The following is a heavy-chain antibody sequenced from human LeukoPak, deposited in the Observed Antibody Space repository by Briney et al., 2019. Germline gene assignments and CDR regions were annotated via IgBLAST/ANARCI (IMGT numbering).Heavy chain of an antibody. CDR2: INHSGST. Sequence: SETLSLTCAVYGGSFSGYYWSWIRQPPGKGLEWIGEINHSGSTNYNPSLKSRVTISVDTSKNQFSLKLSSVTAADTAVYYCARKCSGGSCYHPSFDYWGQGTLVTVSS. CDR1: GGSFSGYY. D-gene: IGHD2-15*01. CDR3: ARKCSGGSCYHPSFDY. V-gene: IGHV4-34*01. J-gene: IGHJ4*02.